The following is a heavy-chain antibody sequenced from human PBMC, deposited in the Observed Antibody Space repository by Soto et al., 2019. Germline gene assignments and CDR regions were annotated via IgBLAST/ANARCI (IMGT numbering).Heavy chain of an antibody. V-gene: IGHV4-30-4*01. CDR2: IYHRGNT. J-gene: IGHJ4*02. Sequence: SETLSLTCSVSGGSLSDGDYFWSWIRQPPGKGLEWIGHIYHRGNTYTNPSLKSRLTISVDTSKNQFSLNLNSVTAADTAVYYCARVGGFGATTIDYWGQGTLVTVSS. CDR3: ARVGGFGATTIDY. D-gene: IGHD3-10*01. CDR1: GGSLSDGDYF.